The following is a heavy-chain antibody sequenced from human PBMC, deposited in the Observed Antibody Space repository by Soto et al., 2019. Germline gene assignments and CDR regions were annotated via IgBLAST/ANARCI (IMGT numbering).Heavy chain of an antibody. V-gene: IGHV2-5*02. D-gene: IGHD3-16*01. CDR1: GFSLSTSGVG. CDR2: IYWDDDK. Sequence: QITLKESGPTLVKPTQTLTLTCTFPGFSLSTSGVGVGWIRQPPGKALEWLALIYWDDDKRYSPSLKSRLTLTMDTSKHQVALTMTNIDPVHTATYYCAHKGDGHSGFQYWGRGTPVTLSS. J-gene: IGHJ1*01. CDR3: AHKGDGHSGFQY.